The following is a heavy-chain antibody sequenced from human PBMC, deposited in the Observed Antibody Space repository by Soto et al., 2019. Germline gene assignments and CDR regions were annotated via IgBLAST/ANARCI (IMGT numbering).Heavy chain of an antibody. J-gene: IGHJ4*02. CDR2: IYYTGST. CDR1: GGSIRPYY. CDR3: ARGSPLSSSFPLDS. Sequence: QVQLQESGPGLVKPSETLSLTCTVFGGSIRPYYWSWIQQPPGKELEWIGYIYYTGSTNYSPSLKSRVTMSLDTSKNLLSLKLNSVTAADTAVYYCARGSPLSSSFPLDSWGQGSLVAVSS. V-gene: IGHV4-59*12. D-gene: IGHD6-6*01.